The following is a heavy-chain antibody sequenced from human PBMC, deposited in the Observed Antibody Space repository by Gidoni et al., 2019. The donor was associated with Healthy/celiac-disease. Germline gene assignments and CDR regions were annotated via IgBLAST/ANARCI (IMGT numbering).Heavy chain of an antibody. Sequence: EVQLVESGGGLVQPGGSLRLSCAASGFTFSSYDMHWVRQATGKGLEWVSAIGTAGDTYYPGSVKGRFTISRENAKNSLYLQMSSLRAGDTAVYYCARGDEVRGVIHFDYWGQGTLVTVSS. J-gene: IGHJ4*02. CDR2: IGTAGDT. V-gene: IGHV3-13*04. D-gene: IGHD3-10*01. CDR3: ARGDEVRGVIHFDY. CDR1: GFTFSSYD.